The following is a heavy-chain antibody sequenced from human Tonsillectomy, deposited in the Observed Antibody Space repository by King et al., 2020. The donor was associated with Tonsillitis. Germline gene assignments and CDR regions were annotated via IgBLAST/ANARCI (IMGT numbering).Heavy chain of an antibody. Sequence: VQLVQSGAEVKKPGSSVKVSCKASGGTFSSYAISWVRQAPGQGLEWMGRIIPILGIANYAQKFQGRVTITADKSTSTAYMELSSLRSDDTAVYYCARLPVTAAAGRFAIWGQGTMVTVSS. CDR2: IIPILGIA. J-gene: IGHJ3*02. CDR1: GGTFSSYA. D-gene: IGHD6-13*01. V-gene: IGHV1-69*04. CDR3: ARLPVTAAAGRFAI.